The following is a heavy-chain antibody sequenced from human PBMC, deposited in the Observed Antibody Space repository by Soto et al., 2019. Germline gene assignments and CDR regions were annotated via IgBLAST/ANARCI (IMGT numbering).Heavy chain of an antibody. Sequence: QVQLQQWGAGLLKPSETLSLTCAVYGGSFSGYYWSWIRQPPGKGLEWIGEINHSGSTNYNPSLKGRVTISVDTSKNQVSLKVSSVTAADTAVYYCARYADYYYVWGSYLYWGQGTLVTVSS. J-gene: IGHJ4*02. V-gene: IGHV4-34*01. CDR2: INHSGST. CDR3: ARYADYYYVWGSYLY. CDR1: GGSFSGYY. D-gene: IGHD3-16*02.